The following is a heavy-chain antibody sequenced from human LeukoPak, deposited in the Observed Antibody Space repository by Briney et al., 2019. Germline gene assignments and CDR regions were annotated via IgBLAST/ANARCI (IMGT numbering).Heavy chain of an antibody. CDR3: AGIRDGYNDAYDI. CDR2: INPSDGST. J-gene: IGHJ3*02. V-gene: IGHV1-46*01. CDR1: GYTFTSYY. Sequence: ASVKVSCKASGYTFTSYYIHLVRQAPGQGFEWMAIINPSDGSTTNSQKFQGRVTMTRDTSTSTVYMELSGLRSEDTALYYCAGIRDGYNDAYDIWGQGTMVTVSS. D-gene: IGHD5-24*01.